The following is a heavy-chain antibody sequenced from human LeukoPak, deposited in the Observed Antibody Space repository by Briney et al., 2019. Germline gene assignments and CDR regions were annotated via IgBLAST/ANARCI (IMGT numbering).Heavy chain of an antibody. CDR3: ATSHYDSWSGSIYFDY. CDR1: GFTFSNYW. V-gene: IGHV3-7*01. J-gene: IGHJ4*02. Sequence: GGSLRLSCAASGFTFSNYWLSWVRQAPGKGLEWVANIKQDGSEKYYVDSVKGRFTISRDNAKNSLYLQMNSLRAEDTAVYYCATSHYDSWSGSIYFDYWGQGTLVTVSS. CDR2: IKQDGSEK. D-gene: IGHD3-3*01.